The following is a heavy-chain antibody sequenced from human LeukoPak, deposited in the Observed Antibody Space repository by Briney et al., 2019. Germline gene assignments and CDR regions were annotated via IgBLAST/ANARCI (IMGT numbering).Heavy chain of an antibody. Sequence: SQTLSLTCTVSGVSISSGGYYWSWIRQHPGKGLEWIGYIFFSGSTYYNPSLESRVNIPVDTSENQFSLKVTSVTAADTAVYYCARVVAGLAALDVWGQGTVVTVSS. CDR2: IFFSGST. CDR1: GVSISSGGYY. CDR3: ARVVAGLAALDV. D-gene: IGHD2-15*01. J-gene: IGHJ3*01. V-gene: IGHV4-31*03.